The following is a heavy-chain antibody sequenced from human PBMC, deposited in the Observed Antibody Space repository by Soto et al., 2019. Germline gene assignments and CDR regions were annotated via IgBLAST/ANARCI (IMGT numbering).Heavy chain of an antibody. V-gene: IGHV3-23*04. Sequence: EVQLVESGGVLVQPGGSLRVSCAASGFTFTNHAMSWVRQAPGKGLEWVSAISGSGGGTYYADSVKGRFTISRDNSDNTIYLQMNRLRAEDADVYFCVRGGGSFGELTLYFDHWGQGTLVTVSS. J-gene: IGHJ4*02. CDR1: GFTFTNHA. CDR2: ISGSGGGT. D-gene: IGHD3-10*01. CDR3: VRGGGSFGELTLYFDH.